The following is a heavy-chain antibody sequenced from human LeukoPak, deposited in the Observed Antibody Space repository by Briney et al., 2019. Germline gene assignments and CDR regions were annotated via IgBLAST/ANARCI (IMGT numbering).Heavy chain of an antibody. CDR1: GFTFDDYD. CDR3: ARAYGTNGYFQLPIDF. V-gene: IGHV3-23*01. CDR2: ITASGGTT. J-gene: IGHJ4*02. Sequence: GGSLRLSCAASGFTFDDYDMSWVRQAPGKGLEWVAGITASGGTTHHVDSVKGRFTISRDNSRNTLFLQMNSLRVEDTALYYCARAYGTNGYFQLPIDFWGQGTLVTVSS. D-gene: IGHD2-8*01.